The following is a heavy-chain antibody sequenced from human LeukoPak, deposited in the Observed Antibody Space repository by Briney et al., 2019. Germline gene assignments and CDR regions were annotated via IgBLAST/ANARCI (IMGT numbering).Heavy chain of an antibody. CDR3: ARAVFKGGPTDY. CDR1: GFPFSSYG. D-gene: IGHD3-16*01. Sequence: PGGPLRLSCAPSGFPFSSYGRHGVRQPPGKGRGWVAVIWYDGSNKYYADSVKGRFTISRDNSKNTLYLQMNSLRAEDTAVYYCARAVFKGGPTDYWGQGTLVTVSS. CDR2: IWYDGSNK. V-gene: IGHV3-33*01. J-gene: IGHJ4*02.